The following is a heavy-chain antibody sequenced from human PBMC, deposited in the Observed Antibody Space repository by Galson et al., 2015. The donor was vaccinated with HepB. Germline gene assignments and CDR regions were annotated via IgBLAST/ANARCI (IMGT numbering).Heavy chain of an antibody. V-gene: IGHV3-30-3*01. CDR1: GFTFSSYA. Sequence: SLRLSCAASGFTFSSYAMHWVRQAPGKGLEWLAVLSYDGNNKYNADSVKGRFTISRDNSKNTLYLQMNSLRADDTAVYYCARGSWGWDRWFDYWGQGTLVTVSS. CDR2: LSYDGNNK. D-gene: IGHD1-26*01. J-gene: IGHJ4*02. CDR3: ARGSWGWDRWFDY.